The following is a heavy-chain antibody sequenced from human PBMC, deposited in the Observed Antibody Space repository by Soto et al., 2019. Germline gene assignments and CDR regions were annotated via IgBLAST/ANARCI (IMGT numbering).Heavy chain of an antibody. D-gene: IGHD3-9*01. J-gene: IGHJ5*02. CDR2: IYYSGTT. CDR1: GASLRTCRNY. Sequence: ETLFLTCNVSGASLRTCRNYGTWIRQPPSKGLEWLGYIYYSGTTKYNPSPTSRVTLSVDMSKNQFSLKLNSVTAADSAVYFCARAASPYFDLLSAFDPWGQGGLASVSS. V-gene: IGHV4-61*01. CDR3: ARAASPYFDLLSAFDP.